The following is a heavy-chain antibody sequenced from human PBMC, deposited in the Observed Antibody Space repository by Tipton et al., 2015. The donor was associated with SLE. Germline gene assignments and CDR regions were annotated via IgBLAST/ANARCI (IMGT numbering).Heavy chain of an antibody. CDR2: IYYSGST. V-gene: IGHV4-59*08. CDR1: GGSISSYF. D-gene: IGHD3-10*01. Sequence: TLSLTCTVSGGSISSYFCAWIRQPPGKGLEWIGYIYYSGSTNYNPSLESRVTMSVDTSKNQFSLKLNSVTAADTAVYYCAKNSGSYYFDDWGQGTLVTVSS. J-gene: IGHJ4*02. CDR3: AKNSGSYYFDD.